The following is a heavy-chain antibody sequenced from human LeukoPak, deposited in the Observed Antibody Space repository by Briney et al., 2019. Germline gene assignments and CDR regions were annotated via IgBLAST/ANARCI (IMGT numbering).Heavy chain of an antibody. J-gene: IGHJ4*02. CDR2: ISGSGGST. V-gene: IGHV3-23*01. CDR1: GFTVSSNY. Sequence: PGGSLRLSCAASGFTVSSNYMSWVRQAPGKGLEWVSAISGSGGSTYYADSVKGRFTISRDNSKNTLYLQMNSLRAEDTAVYYCAKGVVAIDYWGQGTLVTVSS. D-gene: IGHD5-12*01. CDR3: AKGVVAIDY.